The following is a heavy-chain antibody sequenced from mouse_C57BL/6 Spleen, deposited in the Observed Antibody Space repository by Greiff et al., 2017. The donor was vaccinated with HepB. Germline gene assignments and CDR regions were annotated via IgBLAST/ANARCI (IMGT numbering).Heavy chain of an antibody. J-gene: IGHJ3*01. CDR3: AREEDNYGSSSAWVAY. V-gene: IGHV1-81*01. CDR2: IYPRSGNT. D-gene: IGHD1-1*01. Sequence: VKLQESGAELARPGASVKLSCKASGYTFTSYGISWVKQRTGQGLEWIGEIYPRSGNTYYNEKFKGKATLTADKSSSTAYMELRSLTSADSAVYFCAREEDNYGSSSAWVAYWGQGTLVTVSA. CDR1: GYTFTSYG.